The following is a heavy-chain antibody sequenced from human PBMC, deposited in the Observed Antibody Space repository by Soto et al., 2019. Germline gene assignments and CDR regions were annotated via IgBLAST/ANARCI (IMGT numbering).Heavy chain of an antibody. V-gene: IGHV3-53*02. CDR3: ARDRGVSPPNYYYYGMDV. Sequence: EVQLVETGGGLIQPGGSLRLSCAASGFTVSSNYMSWVRQAPGKGLERVSVIYSGGSTYYADSVKGRFTISRDNSKNTLYIQMSSVRAEDTAVYYCARDRGVSPPNYYYYGMDVWGQGTTVTVSS. CDR1: GFTVSSNY. CDR2: IYSGGST. D-gene: IGHD3-10*01. J-gene: IGHJ6*02.